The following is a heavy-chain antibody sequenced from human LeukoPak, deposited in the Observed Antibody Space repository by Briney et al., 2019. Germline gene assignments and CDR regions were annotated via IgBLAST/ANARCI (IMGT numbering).Heavy chain of an antibody. J-gene: IGHJ4*02. D-gene: IGHD3-16*01. CDR1: GYSHTSSW. Sequence: GESLMLYCKCSGYSHTSSWITGVRQMPGKGLEWMGRIDPSESYTNYSPSFQGHVTISADKSITTAYLQWSSLKASDTAMYYCAGLEVGVMVDYWGQGTLVTVSS. V-gene: IGHV5-10-1*01. CDR3: AGLEVGVMVDY. CDR2: IDPSESYT.